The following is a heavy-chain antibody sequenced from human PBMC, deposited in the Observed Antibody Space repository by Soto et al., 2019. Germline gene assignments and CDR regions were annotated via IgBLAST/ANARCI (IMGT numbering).Heavy chain of an antibody. CDR3: GRDRYAYGSGSTIDN. D-gene: IGHD3-10*01. J-gene: IGHJ4*02. V-gene: IGHV1-69*04. CDR1: GGAFSTYP. Sequence: QVQLVQSGAEVMKPGSSVKVSCMPSGGAFSTYPLSWVRQAPGQGLEWMGRIVPVLGVPNYAQRFQGRVIMTADKDTNTASLELSSLRFEDTGVYYCGRDRYAYGSGSTIDNWGQGTLVTVSS. CDR2: IVPVLGVP.